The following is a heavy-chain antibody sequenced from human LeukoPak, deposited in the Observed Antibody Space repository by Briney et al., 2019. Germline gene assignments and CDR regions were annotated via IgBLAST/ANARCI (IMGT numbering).Heavy chain of an antibody. CDR1: GFTFSMYA. V-gene: IGHV3-30-3*01. CDR3: ARAGYTSAWYYFEK. CDR2: ISYDGNNK. D-gene: IGHD6-13*01. J-gene: IGHJ4*02. Sequence: GGSLRLSCAASGFTFSMYAMHWVRQAPGKGLEWVALISYDGNNKYYADSVKGRFTISRDNTKNTMYLQMNSLRAEDTALYYCARAGYTSAWYYFEKWGQGTLVTVSS.